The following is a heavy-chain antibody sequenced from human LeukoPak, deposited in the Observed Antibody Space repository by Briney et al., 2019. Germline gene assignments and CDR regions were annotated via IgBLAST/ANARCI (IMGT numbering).Heavy chain of an antibody. CDR2: INHSGST. J-gene: IGHJ4*02. D-gene: IGHD6-13*01. CDR3: ARVRQQLAPAPFDY. V-gene: IGHV4-34*01. CDR1: GGSFSGYY. Sequence: SETLSLTCAVYGGSFSGYYWSWIRQPPGKGLEWIGEINHSGSTNYNPSLKSRVTISVDTSKNRFCLKLSSVTAADTAVYYCARVRQQLAPAPFDYWGQGTLVTVSS.